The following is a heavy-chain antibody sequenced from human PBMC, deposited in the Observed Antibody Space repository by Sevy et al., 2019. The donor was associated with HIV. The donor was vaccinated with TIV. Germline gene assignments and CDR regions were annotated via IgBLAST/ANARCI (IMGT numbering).Heavy chain of an antibody. V-gene: IGHV1-2*06. CDR1: GYTFIAYY. J-gene: IGHJ4*02. CDR3: ARLPVWGSYRYLDY. CDR2: INPNSGDT. Sequence: ASVKVSCKASGYTFIAYYIHWVRQAPGQGLEWMGRINPNSGDTNYAHNFEGRVTMTRDTSTRTAYVELSGLGSDDTAVYYYARLPVWGSYRYLDYWGQGTLVTVSS. D-gene: IGHD3-16*02.